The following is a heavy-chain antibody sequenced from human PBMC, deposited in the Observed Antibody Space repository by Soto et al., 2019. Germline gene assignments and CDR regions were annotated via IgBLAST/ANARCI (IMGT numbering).Heavy chain of an antibody. D-gene: IGHD4-17*01. V-gene: IGHV1-69*10. J-gene: IGHJ6*02. Sequence: SVKVSCKASGGTFSRYAVSWVRQAPGQLLEWIGGIIPILGMVNCAQKVQGRVTITADKSTSTAYMELSRLRYEDTAAYYCARDTGATPNSSYYGMDVWGQGTTVPVSS. CDR1: GGTFSRYA. CDR3: ARDTGATPNSSYYGMDV. CDR2: IIPILGMV.